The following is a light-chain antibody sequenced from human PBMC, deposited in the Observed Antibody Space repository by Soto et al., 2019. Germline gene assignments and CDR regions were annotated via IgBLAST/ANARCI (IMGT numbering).Light chain of an antibody. CDR1: SSDVGGYDY. J-gene: IGLJ1*01. CDR3: SSYSTTTTLV. Sequence: ALTQPTSVSGSPGQSVTISCTGTSSDVGGYDYVSWYQQHPGKAPKLILYEVNNRPSGISNHFSGSKSGNTASLIISGLQADDEADYFCSSYSTTTTLVFGSGTKVTVL. V-gene: IGLV2-14*01. CDR2: EVN.